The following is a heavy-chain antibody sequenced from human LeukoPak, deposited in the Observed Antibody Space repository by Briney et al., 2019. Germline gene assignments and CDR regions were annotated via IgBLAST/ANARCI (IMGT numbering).Heavy chain of an antibody. J-gene: IGHJ4*02. CDR2: INQDGSEE. D-gene: IGHD5-12*01. V-gene: IGHV3-7*01. Sequence: TGGSLRLSCAASGFTFSHYWMTWVRQAPGKGLEWVAQINQDGSEEYYMDSVKARFTISRDNTKNSVFLQMNSLRAEDTAVYYCVRDGGVSGYDLLDYWGQGTLVTVSS. CDR1: GFTFSHYW. CDR3: VRDGGVSGYDLLDY.